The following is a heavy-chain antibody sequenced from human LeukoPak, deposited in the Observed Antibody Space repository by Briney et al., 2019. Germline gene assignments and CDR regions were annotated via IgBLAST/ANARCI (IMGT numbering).Heavy chain of an antibody. J-gene: IGHJ4*02. CDR3: AREVERFGEFDY. D-gene: IGHD3-10*01. CDR2: IPYDGSNK. CDR1: GFTFSSYA. Sequence: GGSLRLSCAASGFTFSSYAMHWVRQAPGKGLEWVAVIPYDGSNKYYADSVKGRFTISRDNSKNTLYLQMNSLRAEDTAVYYCAREVERFGEFDYWGQGTLVTVSS. V-gene: IGHV3-30*04.